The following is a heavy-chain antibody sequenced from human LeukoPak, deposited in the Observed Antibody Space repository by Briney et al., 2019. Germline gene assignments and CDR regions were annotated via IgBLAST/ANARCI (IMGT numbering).Heavy chain of an antibody. J-gene: IGHJ4*02. CDR2: IHYSGTT. CDR1: DTSISTYY. D-gene: IGHD6-19*01. V-gene: IGHV4-59*01. Sequence: PSETLSLTCTVSDTSISTYYWSWIRQPPGKGLEWIGSIHYSGTTNYNPSLKSRVTMSVDTSKYQFSLKLSSVTAADTAVFYCASSSAWYTPFDYWGQGTLVTVSS. CDR3: ASSSAWYTPFDY.